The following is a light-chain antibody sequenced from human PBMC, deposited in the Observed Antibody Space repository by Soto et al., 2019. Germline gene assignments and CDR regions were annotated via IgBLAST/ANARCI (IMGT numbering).Light chain of an antibody. CDR1: SSDVGAYKY. J-gene: IGLJ1*01. CDR2: DVA. CDR3: VSFTSSTTYV. Sequence: QSVLTQPRSVSGSPGQSVTISCTGTSSDVGAYKYVSWYQQHPGKPPKLIIYDVATRPSGVSNRFSGSKSGSTASLIISRLQTEDEADYYCVSFTSSTTYVFGSGTKVTVL. V-gene: IGLV2-14*03.